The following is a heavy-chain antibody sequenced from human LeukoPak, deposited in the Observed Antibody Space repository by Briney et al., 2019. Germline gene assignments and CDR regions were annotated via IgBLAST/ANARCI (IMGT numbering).Heavy chain of an antibody. CDR1: GYTFTSYY. CDR2: INPSGGST. Sequence: ASVKVSCKASGYTFTSYYMHWVRQAPGRGLEWMGIINPSGGSTSYAQKFQGRVTMTRDTSTSTVYMELSSLRSEDTAVYYCAREDSSGYSFDYWGQGTLVTVSS. D-gene: IGHD3-22*01. CDR3: AREDSSGYSFDY. J-gene: IGHJ4*02. V-gene: IGHV1-46*01.